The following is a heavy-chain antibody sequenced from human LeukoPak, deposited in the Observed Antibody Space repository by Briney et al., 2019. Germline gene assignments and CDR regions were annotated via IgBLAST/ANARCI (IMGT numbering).Heavy chain of an antibody. CDR1: GYTFSSYG. J-gene: IGHJ5*02. V-gene: IGHV1-18*01. Sequence: ASVKVSCKASGYTFSSYGVSWVRQAPGQGLEWMGWISAYNGNTSYAQKLQGRVTMTTDTSTSTAYMQLRSLRSDDTAVYYCARAGSITIFGVVLAHNWFDPWGQGTLVTVSS. CDR2: ISAYNGNT. D-gene: IGHD3-3*01. CDR3: ARAGSITIFGVVLAHNWFDP.